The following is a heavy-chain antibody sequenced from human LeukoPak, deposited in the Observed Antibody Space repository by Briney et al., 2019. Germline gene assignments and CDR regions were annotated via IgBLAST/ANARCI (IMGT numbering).Heavy chain of an antibody. V-gene: IGHV4-34*01. Sequence: PSETLSLTCAVYGGSFSGYYWSWIRQPPGKGLEWIGEINHSGTTNYNPSLKSRVTISVDTSKNQFSLKLSSVTAADTAVYYCARDLSAPYYYYYMDVWGKGTTVTVSS. CDR3: ARDLSAPYYYYYMDV. J-gene: IGHJ6*03. CDR1: GGSFSGYY. CDR2: INHSGTT.